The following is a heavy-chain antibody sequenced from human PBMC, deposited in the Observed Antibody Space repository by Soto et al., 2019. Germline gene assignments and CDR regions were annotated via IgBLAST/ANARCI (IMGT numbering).Heavy chain of an antibody. CDR1: GYSFTSYW. CDR3: ARFGLGLPDYYYYYGMDV. J-gene: IGHJ6*02. V-gene: IGHV5-10-1*01. CDR2: IDPSDSYT. D-gene: IGHD3-16*01. Sequence: PGESLKISCKGSGYSFTSYWTSWVRQMPGRGLEWMGRIDPSDSYTNYSPSFQGHVTISADKSISTAYLQWSSLKASDTAMYYCARFGLGLPDYYYYYGMDVWGQGTTVTVSS.